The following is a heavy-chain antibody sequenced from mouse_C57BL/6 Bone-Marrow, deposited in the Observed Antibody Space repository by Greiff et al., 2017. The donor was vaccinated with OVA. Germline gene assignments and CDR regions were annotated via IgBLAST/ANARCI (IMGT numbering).Heavy chain of an antibody. J-gene: IGHJ3*01. CDR2: IYPGGGYT. D-gene: IGHD4-1*01. Sequence: VQLQESGAELVRPGTSVKMSCKASGYTFTNYWIGWAKQRPGHGLEWIGDIYPGGGYTNYNEKFKGKGTLTADKSSSTAYMQFSSLTSEDSAIYYCATGTWVFFAYWGQGTLVTVSA. V-gene: IGHV1-63*01. CDR3: ATGTWVFFAY. CDR1: GYTFTNYW.